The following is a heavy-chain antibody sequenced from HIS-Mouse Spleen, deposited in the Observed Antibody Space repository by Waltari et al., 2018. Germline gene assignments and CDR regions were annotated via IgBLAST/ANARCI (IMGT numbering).Heavy chain of an antibody. Sequence: QLQLQESGPGLVKPSETLSLTCTVSGGSISSSSYYWGWIRQRPGKGLEWIGSIYYSGSTYYNPSLKRRVTISVDTSKNQFSLKLSSVTAADTAVYYCAREIPYSSSWYDWYFDLWGRGTLVTVSS. CDR1: GGSISSSSYY. CDR3: AREIPYSSSWYDWYFDL. V-gene: IGHV4-39*07. D-gene: IGHD6-13*01. CDR2: IYYSGST. J-gene: IGHJ2*01.